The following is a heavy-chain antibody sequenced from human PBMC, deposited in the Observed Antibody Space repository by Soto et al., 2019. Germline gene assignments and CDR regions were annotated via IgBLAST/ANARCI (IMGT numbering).Heavy chain of an antibody. CDR1: GGSISSYY. J-gene: IGHJ4*02. CDR3: ARDPARGSNEFDY. D-gene: IGHD2-8*01. Sequence: SETLSLTCTVSGGSISSYYWSWIRQPPGKGLEWIGYIYHSGSTNYNPSLKSRVTMAVDTSKNQFSLKLSSVTAADTAVYYCARDPARGSNEFDYWGQGTPVTVYS. V-gene: IGHV4-59*01. CDR2: IYHSGST.